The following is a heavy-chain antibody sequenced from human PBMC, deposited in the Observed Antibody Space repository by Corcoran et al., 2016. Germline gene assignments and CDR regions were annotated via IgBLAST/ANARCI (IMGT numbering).Heavy chain of an antibody. CDR2: INHSGST. CDR3: ARGSGIAVGGYYYYGMDV. V-gene: IGHV4-34*01. Sequence: QVQLQQWGAGLLKPSETLSLTCAVYGGSFSGYYWSWIRQPPGKGLEWIGEINHSGSTNYNPSLKSRVTISVDTSKNQFSLKLSSVTAAATAVYCCARGSGIAVGGYYYYGMDVWGQGTTVTVSS. J-gene: IGHJ6*02. CDR1: GGSFSGYY. D-gene: IGHD6-19*01.